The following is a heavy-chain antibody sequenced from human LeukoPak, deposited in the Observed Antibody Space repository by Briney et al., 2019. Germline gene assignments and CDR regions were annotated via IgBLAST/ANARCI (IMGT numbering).Heavy chain of an antibody. D-gene: IGHD1-26*01. CDR3: ARDSGSYAIDY. V-gene: IGHV4-4*02. J-gene: IGHJ4*02. CDR1: GGSISSSNW. Sequence: SETLSLTCAVSGGSISSSNWWSWVRQPPGKGLEWIGEIYHSGSTNYNPSLKSRVTISVDKSKNQFSLKLSSVIAADTAAYYCARDSGSYAIDYWGQGTLVTVSS. CDR2: IYHSGST.